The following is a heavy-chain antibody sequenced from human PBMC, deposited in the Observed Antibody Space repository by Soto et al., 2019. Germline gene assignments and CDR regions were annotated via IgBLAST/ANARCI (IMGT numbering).Heavy chain of an antibody. V-gene: IGHV3-7*05. CDR2: IEQDGSEK. D-gene: IGHD3-10*01. Sequence: EVQLVESGGGLVQTGGSLRLSCAASGFTFSSYWMSWVRQAPGKGLEWVANIEQDGSEKYYVDSVKGRFTISRDNAKTSLYLQINSLRAEDTAVYYCANRDITMVRGVYYYYGMDVWGQGTTVTVSS. J-gene: IGHJ6*02. CDR1: GFTFSSYW. CDR3: ANRDITMVRGVYYYYGMDV.